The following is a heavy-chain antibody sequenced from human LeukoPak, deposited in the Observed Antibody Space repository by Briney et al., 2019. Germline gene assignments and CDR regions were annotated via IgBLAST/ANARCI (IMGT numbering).Heavy chain of an antibody. Sequence: ASVKVSCKASGYTFTSYDINWVRQATGQGLEWMGWMNPNSGNTGYAQKFQGRVTMTRDMSTTTDYMELSSLRSEDTAVYYCARDNSVGDVAWWFDPWGQGTLVTVSS. V-gene: IGHV1-8*01. J-gene: IGHJ5*02. CDR2: MNPNSGNT. D-gene: IGHD1-26*01. CDR1: GYTFTSYD. CDR3: ARDNSVGDVAWWFDP.